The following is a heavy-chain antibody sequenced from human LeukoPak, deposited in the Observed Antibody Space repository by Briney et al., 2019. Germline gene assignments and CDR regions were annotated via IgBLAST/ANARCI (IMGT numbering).Heavy chain of an antibody. CDR3: ATVPRPSSSGYYVPYYYYGMDV. Sequence: XSWVRXAPXQXXXXMXGIXPIFGTANYAQKFQGRVTITADESTSTAYMELSSLRSEDTAVYYCATVPRPSSSGYYVPYYYYGMDVWGQGTTVTVSS. CDR2: IXPIFGTA. D-gene: IGHD3-22*01. J-gene: IGHJ6*02. V-gene: IGHV1-69*01.